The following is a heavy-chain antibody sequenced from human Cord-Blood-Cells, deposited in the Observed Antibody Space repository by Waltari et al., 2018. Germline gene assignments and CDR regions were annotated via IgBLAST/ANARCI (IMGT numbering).Heavy chain of an antibody. J-gene: IGHJ4*02. D-gene: IGHD1-7*01. CDR3: ATDPWAVITGTPPAGF. CDR1: GYTLTELS. Sequence: QVQLVQSGAEVKKPGASVKVSCKVSGYTLTELSMHWVRQAPGKGLEWMGGFEPEDGETIYAQKFQGRVTMTEDTSTDTAYMELSSLRSEDTAVYYCATDPWAVITGTPPAGFWGQGTLVTVSS. V-gene: IGHV1-24*01. CDR2: FEPEDGET.